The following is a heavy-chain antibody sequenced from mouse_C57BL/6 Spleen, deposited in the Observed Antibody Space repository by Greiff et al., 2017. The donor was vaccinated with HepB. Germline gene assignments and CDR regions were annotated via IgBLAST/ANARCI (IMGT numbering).Heavy chain of an antibody. V-gene: IGHV7-3*01. CDR2: IRNKANGYTT. J-gene: IGHJ4*01. D-gene: IGHD2-1*01. CDR1: GFTFTDYY. CDR3: ARYYGNYVDYAMDY. Sequence: DVKLVESGGGLVQPGGSLSLSCAASGFTFTDYYMSWVRQPPGKALEWLGFIRNKANGYTTEYSASVKGRFTISRDTSQSILYLQMNALRAEDSATYYCARYYGNYVDYAMDYWGQGTSVTVSS.